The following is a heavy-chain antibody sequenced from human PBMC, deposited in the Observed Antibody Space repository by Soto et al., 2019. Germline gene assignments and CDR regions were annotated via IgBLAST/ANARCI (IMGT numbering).Heavy chain of an antibody. CDR3: ARHPWPYSSESLHYYCMDL. Sequence: PSETLSLTCTVSGGSISSSSYYWGWIRQPPGKGLEWIGSIYYSGSTYYNPSLKSRVTISVDTSKNQFSLKLSSVTAADTAVYYCARHPWPYSSESLHYYCMDLWGHGTPVTVSS. CDR1: GGSISSSSYY. V-gene: IGHV4-39*01. D-gene: IGHD3-10*01. CDR2: IYYSGST. J-gene: IGHJ6*02.